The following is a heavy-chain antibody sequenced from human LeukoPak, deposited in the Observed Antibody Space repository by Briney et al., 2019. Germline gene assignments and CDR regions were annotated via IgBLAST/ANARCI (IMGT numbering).Heavy chain of an antibody. J-gene: IGHJ4*02. V-gene: IGHV3-74*03. Sequence: GGSLRLSCAASGFTFSRYWMHRVRQAPGKGLVWVSRIKSDGSNTKYADSVKGRFTISRDNSKNTLYLQMNSLRAEDTAVYYCARDPSTYGDYADYWGQGTLVTVSS. CDR2: IKSDGSNT. CDR3: ARDPSTYGDYADY. CDR1: GFTFSRYW. D-gene: IGHD4-17*01.